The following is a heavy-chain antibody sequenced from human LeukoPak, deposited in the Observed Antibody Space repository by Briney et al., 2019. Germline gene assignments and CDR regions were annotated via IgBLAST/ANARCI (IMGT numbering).Heavy chain of an antibody. Sequence: VASVKVSCKASGGTFSSYAISWVRQAPGQGLEWMGGIIPIFGTANYAQKFQGRVTITADESTSTAYMELSSLRSEDTAVYYCARESGRPGGGDAFDIWGQGTMVTVSS. V-gene: IGHV1-69*13. J-gene: IGHJ3*02. CDR2: IIPIFGTA. CDR1: GGTFSSYA. CDR3: ARESGRPGGGDAFDI. D-gene: IGHD1-14*01.